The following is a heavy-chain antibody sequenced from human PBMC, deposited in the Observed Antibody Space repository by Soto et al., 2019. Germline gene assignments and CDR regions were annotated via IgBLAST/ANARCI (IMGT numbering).Heavy chain of an antibody. J-gene: IGHJ6*02. D-gene: IGHD4-17*01. CDR1: GYTFTSYY. V-gene: IGHV1-46*01. CDR2: INPSGGST. CDR3: ASAYGDYDYYYGMDV. Sequence: VASVKVSCKASGYTFTSYYMHWVRQAPGQGLEWMGIINPSGGSTSYAQKFQGRVTMTRDTSTSTVYMELSSLRSEDTAVYYCASAYGDYDYYYGMDVWGQGTTVTVSS.